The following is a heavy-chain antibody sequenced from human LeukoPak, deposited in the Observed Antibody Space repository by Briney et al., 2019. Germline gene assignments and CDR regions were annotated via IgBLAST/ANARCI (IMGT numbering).Heavy chain of an antibody. CDR2: IYYSGST. D-gene: IGHD5-12*01. J-gene: IGHJ6*02. CDR3: ARAPNIVATARGIYYYSYGMDV. CDR1: GGSISNYY. Sequence: NPSETLSLTCTVSGGSISNYYWTWIRQPPGKGLEWIGYIYYSGSTNYNPSLKSRVTISVDTSKNQFSLKLSSVIAADTAVYYCARAPNIVATARGIYYYSYGMDVWGQGTTVTVSS. V-gene: IGHV4-59*01.